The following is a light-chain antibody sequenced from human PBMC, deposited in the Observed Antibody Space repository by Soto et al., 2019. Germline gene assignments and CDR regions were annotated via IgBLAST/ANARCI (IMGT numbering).Light chain of an antibody. V-gene: IGKV3-11*01. Sequence: EIVMTQSPATLSVSPGESATLSGRATRSVSSYLAWYQQKPGQAPRLLIYDASSRPTDIPARFSGSGSGTDFTLTISSLEPEDFALYYCQQRSNWPITFGQGTRLEIK. J-gene: IGKJ5*01. CDR1: RSVSSY. CDR3: QQRSNWPIT. CDR2: DAS.